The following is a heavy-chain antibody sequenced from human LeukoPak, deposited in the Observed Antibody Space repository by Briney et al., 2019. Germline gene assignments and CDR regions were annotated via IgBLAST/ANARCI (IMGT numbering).Heavy chain of an antibody. CDR2: LSPSGST. J-gene: IGHJ4*02. CDR3: ARDPNSAL. Sequence: SETLSLTCNVSGGSLTSSYWSWIRQPAGKGLEWIGRLSPSGSTNYNSSLKSRVTMSADTSKNQFSLKLTSVTAADTAVYYCARDPNSALWGQGTLVTVSS. D-gene: IGHD4-23*01. CDR1: GGSLTSSY. V-gene: IGHV4-4*07.